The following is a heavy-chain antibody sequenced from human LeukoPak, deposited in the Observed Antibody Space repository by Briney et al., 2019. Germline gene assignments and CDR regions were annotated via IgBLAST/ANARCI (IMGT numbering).Heavy chain of an antibody. Sequence: SVKVSCKASGGTFSSYAISWVRQAPGQGLEWMGRIIPILGIANYAQKFQGRVTITADKSTSTAYMELSSLRSEDTAVYYCARDLYYYDSSGYYPWGDYWGQGTLVTVSS. CDR3: ARDLYYYDSSGYYPWGDY. V-gene: IGHV1-69*04. D-gene: IGHD3-22*01. CDR2: IIPILGIA. J-gene: IGHJ4*02. CDR1: GGTFSSYA.